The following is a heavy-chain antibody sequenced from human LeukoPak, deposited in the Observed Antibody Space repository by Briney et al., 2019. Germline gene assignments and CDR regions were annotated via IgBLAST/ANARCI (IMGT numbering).Heavy chain of an antibody. D-gene: IGHD6-13*01. CDR2: IAHDESQK. Sequence: GRSLRLSCAASGFTFGTYVMSWVRQAPGKGLEWVAGIAHDESQKFYAASVTGRFTISRDNSKNTLYLQMNSLRTEDTAVYSCAKDLGDSSSWYLDYCGRGTLVTVSS. J-gene: IGHJ4*02. V-gene: IGHV3-30*18. CDR3: AKDLGDSSSWYLDY. CDR1: GFTFGTYV.